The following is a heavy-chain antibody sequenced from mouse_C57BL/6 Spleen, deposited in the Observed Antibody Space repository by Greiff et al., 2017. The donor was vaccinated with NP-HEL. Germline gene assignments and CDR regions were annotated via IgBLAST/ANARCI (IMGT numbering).Heavy chain of an antibody. CDR1: GYAFSSYW. CDR3: ARSHYYAMDY. V-gene: IGHV1-80*01. J-gene: IGHJ4*01. Sequence: VKLHQSGAELVKPGASVKISCKASGYAFSSYWMNLVKQRPGKGLEWIGQIYPGDGDTNYNGKFKGKATLTADKSSSTAYMQLSSLTSEDSAVYFCARSHYYAMDYWGQGTSVTVSS. CDR2: IYPGDGDT.